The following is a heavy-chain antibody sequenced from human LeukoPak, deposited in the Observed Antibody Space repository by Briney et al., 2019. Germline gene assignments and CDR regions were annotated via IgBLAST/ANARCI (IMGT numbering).Heavy chain of an antibody. Sequence: GSVKVSCKVSGYTLTELSMHWVRQAPGKGLEWMGGFDPEDGETIYAQKFQGRVTMTEDTSTDTAYMELSSLRSEDTAVYYCATDVRLDDEVIAAAVTGYWGQGTLVTVSS. J-gene: IGHJ4*02. D-gene: IGHD6-13*01. CDR1: GYTLTELS. CDR2: FDPEDGET. CDR3: ATDVRLDDEVIAAAVTGY. V-gene: IGHV1-24*01.